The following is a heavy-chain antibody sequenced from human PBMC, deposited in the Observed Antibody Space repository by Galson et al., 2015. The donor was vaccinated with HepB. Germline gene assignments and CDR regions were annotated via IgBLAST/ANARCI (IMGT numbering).Heavy chain of an antibody. CDR1: GGTFRKLA. Sequence: SVKVSCKASGGTFRKLAFSWVRQAPGQGLEWMGGIIPLHGTTSYAQKFQDRVTITADESTTSAYMELRSLRSEDTAVYYCATTKGMGDFWSGLIDTHYYYGMDVWGQGTTVTVSS. CDR2: IIPLHGTT. D-gene: IGHD3-3*01. CDR3: ATTKGMGDFWSGLIDTHYYYGMDV. V-gene: IGHV1-69*13. J-gene: IGHJ6*02.